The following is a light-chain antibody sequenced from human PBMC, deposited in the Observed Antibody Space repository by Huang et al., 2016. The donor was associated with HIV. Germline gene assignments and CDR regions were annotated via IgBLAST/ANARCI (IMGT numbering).Light chain of an antibody. CDR3: QQRSNWPPIFT. J-gene: IGKJ3*01. V-gene: IGKV3-11*01. Sequence: EIVLTQSPTTLSLSPGERATLSCRASQSVSSYLAWYQQKPGPAPRLLIYDASNRATGIPARFSGSGSGTDVTLTISSLEPEDVAVYYCQQRSNWPPIFTFGPGTKVDIK. CDR2: DAS. CDR1: QSVSSY.